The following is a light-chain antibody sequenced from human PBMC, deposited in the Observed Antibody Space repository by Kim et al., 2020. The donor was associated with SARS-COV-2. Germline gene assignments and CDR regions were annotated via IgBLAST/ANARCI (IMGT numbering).Light chain of an antibody. V-gene: IGKV1-5*01. CDR2: DAS. CDR1: QSMRTS. J-gene: IGKJ2*01. CDR3: QQYSSFLYT. Sequence: GDRVTMTCRASQSMRTSLAWYQQKPGKAPKLLIYDASILKSGVPSRFSGSASGTEFTLTISSVQPDDFGTYYSQQYSSFLYTFGQGTKL.